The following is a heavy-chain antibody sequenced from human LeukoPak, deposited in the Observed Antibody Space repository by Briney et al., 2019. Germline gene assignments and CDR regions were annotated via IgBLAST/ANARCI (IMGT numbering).Heavy chain of an antibody. CDR1: GGSISSGGYY. CDR3: ARDGVGDRYNILDY. D-gene: IGHD5-24*01. Sequence: SQTLSLTCTVSGGSISSGGYYWSWIRQHPGEGLEWIGYIYYSGSTYYNPSLKSRVTISVDTSKNQFSLKLSSVTAADMAVYYCARDGVGDRYNILDYWGQGTLVTVSS. V-gene: IGHV4-31*03. J-gene: IGHJ4*02. CDR2: IYYSGST.